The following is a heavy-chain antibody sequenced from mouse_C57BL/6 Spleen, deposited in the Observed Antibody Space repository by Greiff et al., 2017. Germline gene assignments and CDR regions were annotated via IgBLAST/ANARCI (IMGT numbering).Heavy chain of an antibody. J-gene: IGHJ2*01. V-gene: IGHV1-76*01. Sequence: VQLQQSGAELVRPGASVKLSCKASGYTFTDYYITWVKQRPGQGLEWIARIYPGSGNTYYNEKFKGKATLTAEKSSSTAYMQLSSLTSEDSAVYFCAREDYDGFDYWGQGTTLTVSS. CDR3: AREDYDGFDY. CDR1: GYTFTDYY. D-gene: IGHD2-4*01. CDR2: IYPGSGNT.